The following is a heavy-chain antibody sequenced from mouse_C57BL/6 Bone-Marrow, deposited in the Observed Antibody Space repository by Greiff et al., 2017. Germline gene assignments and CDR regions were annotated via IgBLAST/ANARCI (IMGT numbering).Heavy chain of an antibody. Sequence: QVQLQQSGAELVRPGTSVKMSCKASGYTFTNYWIGWAKQRPGHGLEWIGDIYPGGGSTNYNEKFKGKATLTADKSSSTAYMQFSSLTYEDSAIYYCARSEGYYFSFDYWGQGTTLTVSS. CDR3: ARSEGYYFSFDY. CDR2: IYPGGGST. J-gene: IGHJ2*01. D-gene: IGHD2-3*01. V-gene: IGHV1-63*01. CDR1: GYTFTNYW.